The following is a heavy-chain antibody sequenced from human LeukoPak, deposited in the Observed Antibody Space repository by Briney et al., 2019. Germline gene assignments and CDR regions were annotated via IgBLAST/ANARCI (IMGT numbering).Heavy chain of an antibody. Sequence: TSSETLSLTCTVSGGSISRSDYYWGWIRQPPGKGLEWIGSIFYSGTTYYNPSLESRVTISVDTSKNQFSLKLTSVTAADTAVFYCARQPTHDYGDPSYWYFDLWGRGTLVTVSS. CDR3: ARQPTHDYGDPSYWYFDL. J-gene: IGHJ2*01. CDR2: IFYSGTT. CDR1: GGSISRSDYY. V-gene: IGHV4-39*01. D-gene: IGHD4-17*01.